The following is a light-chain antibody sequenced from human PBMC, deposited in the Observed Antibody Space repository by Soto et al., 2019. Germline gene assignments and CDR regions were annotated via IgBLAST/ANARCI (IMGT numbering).Light chain of an antibody. Sequence: DVQMTQSPSSLSASVGDRVTITCRASQSINNWLAWYQQKPGKAPKFLIYDASTLETGVPSRFSGSASGTEFPLPISRLQPEDVASYYCQQYDTYPLTFGGGTRVELK. CDR1: QSINNW. J-gene: IGKJ4*01. V-gene: IGKV1-5*01. CDR2: DAS. CDR3: QQYDTYPLT.